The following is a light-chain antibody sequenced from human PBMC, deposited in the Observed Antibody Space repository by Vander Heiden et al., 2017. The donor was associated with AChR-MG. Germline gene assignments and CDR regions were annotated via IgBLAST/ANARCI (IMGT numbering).Light chain of an antibody. V-gene: IGKV3-20*01. Sequence: EIVLTQSPGTLSLSPGERATLSCRASQSVSVNYLAWYQQKPGQAPRLLIYGASSRVTGIPDRFSGSGSGTDFLLTINRLEPEDSAVYFCQWYGNSPKTFGQGTKLEIK. CDR3: QWYGNSPKT. J-gene: IGKJ2*01. CDR2: GAS. CDR1: QSVSVNY.